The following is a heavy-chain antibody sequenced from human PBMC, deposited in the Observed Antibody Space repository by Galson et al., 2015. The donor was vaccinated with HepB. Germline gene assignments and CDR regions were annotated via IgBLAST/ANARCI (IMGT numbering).Heavy chain of an antibody. D-gene: IGHD3-10*01. CDR2: IVSSDGST. V-gene: IGHV3-23*01. CDR3: AKGRVRGLVWFGELCPDY. J-gene: IGHJ4*02. Sequence: SLRLSCAASGFTFSSYAMSWVRQAPGKGLEWVSGIVSSDGSTYYADSVQGRFTISRDNSKNTLYLQMNSLRAEDTAVYYCAKGRVRGLVWFGELCPDYWGQGTLVTVSS. CDR1: GFTFSSYA.